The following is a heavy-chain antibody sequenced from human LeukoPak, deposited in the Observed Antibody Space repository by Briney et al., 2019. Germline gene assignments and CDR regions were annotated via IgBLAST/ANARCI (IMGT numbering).Heavy chain of an antibody. Sequence: ASVKVSCKASGYTFAGYYMHWVRQAPGQGLEWMGRINPNSGGTNYAQKFQGGVTMTRDTSISTAYMELSRLRSDDTAVYYCASTVVLRFFDWSVVLDALDIWGQGTMVTVSS. CDR2: INPNSGGT. D-gene: IGHD3-9*01. CDR1: GYTFAGYY. V-gene: IGHV1-2*06. J-gene: IGHJ3*02. CDR3: ASTVVLRFFDWSVVLDALDI.